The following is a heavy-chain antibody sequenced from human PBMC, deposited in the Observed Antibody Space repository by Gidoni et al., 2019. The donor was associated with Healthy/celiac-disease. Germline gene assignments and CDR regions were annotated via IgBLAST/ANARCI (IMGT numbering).Heavy chain of an antibody. V-gene: IGHV5-51*01. CDR3: ARGGDYYDSSGYPGAFDI. Sequence: VQLVQSGAEVKKPGESLKISCKGSGYSFTSYCIGWVRQMPGKGLEWMGIIYPGDSDTRYSPSFQGQVTISADKSISTAYLQWSSLKASDTAMYYCARGGDYYDSSGYPGAFDIWGQGTMVTVSS. CDR1: GYSFTSYC. J-gene: IGHJ3*02. D-gene: IGHD3-22*01. CDR2: IYPGDSDT.